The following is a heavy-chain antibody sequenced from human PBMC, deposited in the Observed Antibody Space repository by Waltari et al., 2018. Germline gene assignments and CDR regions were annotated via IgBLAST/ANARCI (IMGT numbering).Heavy chain of an antibody. V-gene: IGHV3-9*01. D-gene: IGHD6-6*01. CDR2: INWNGRTV. CDR1: GFTFDDYA. J-gene: IGHJ6*02. CDR3: AKDVSSSENGMDV. Sequence: EAQLEESGGGSVQPGRSLRLSCAASGFTFDDYAMHWVRQSPGKGLGGVSGINWNGRTVGYADSVNGRFTISRDNAKNSLYLQMNSLTPEDTALYYCAKDVSSSENGMDVWGQGTTV.